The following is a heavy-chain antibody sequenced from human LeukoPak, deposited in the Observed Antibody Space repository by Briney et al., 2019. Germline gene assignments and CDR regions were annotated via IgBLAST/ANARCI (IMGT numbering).Heavy chain of an antibody. J-gene: IGHJ4*02. CDR2: IKEDGSEE. CDR3: ARDSRGAFDY. Sequence: GGSLRLSCAASGFTFSSYWMSWVRQAPGKGLECVANIKEDGSEEYYVDSVKGRFSISRDNAKNSLYLQMNSLRAEDTAVYYCARDSRGAFDYWGQGTLVTVSS. CDR1: GFTFSSYW. V-gene: IGHV3-7*01. D-gene: IGHD3-10*01.